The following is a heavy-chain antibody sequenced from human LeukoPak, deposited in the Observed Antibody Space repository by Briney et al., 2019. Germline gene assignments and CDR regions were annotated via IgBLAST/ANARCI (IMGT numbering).Heavy chain of an antibody. CDR2: IYHSGST. J-gene: IGHJ4*02. CDR1: GYSISSGYY. CDR3: ARDYLIESSNRGENDY. V-gene: IGHV4-38-2*02. D-gene: IGHD7-27*01. Sequence: PSETLSLTCTVSGYSISSGYYWGWIRQPPGKGLEWIGSIYHSGSTYYNPSLKSRVTISVDTSKNQFSLKLSSVTAADTAVYYCARDYLIESSNRGENDYWGQGTLVTVSS.